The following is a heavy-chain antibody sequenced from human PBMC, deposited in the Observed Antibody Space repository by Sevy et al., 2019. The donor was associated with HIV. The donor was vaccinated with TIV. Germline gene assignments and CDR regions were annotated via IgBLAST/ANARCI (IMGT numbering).Heavy chain of an antibody. V-gene: IGHV3-15*01. J-gene: IGHJ6*02. D-gene: IGHD6-6*01. CDR2: IKSRSDGGTT. CDR1: GFSFSDAW. CDR3: ATLCDSSTSWYFYGMDV. Sequence: GGSLRLSCAASGFSFSDAWMSWVRQTPGEGLEWVGRIKSRSDGGTTDFAAPVKGRFTISRDDSRNKLYLQMNSLKTEDTAVYYCATLCDSSTSWYFYGMDVWGQGTTVTVSS.